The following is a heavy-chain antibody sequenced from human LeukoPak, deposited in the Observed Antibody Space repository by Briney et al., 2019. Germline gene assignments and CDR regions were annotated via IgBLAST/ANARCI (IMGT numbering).Heavy chain of an antibody. CDR3: VRDAVVSTIALDY. V-gene: IGHV3-48*01. CDR1: GFTFSSYS. D-gene: IGHD5/OR15-5a*01. CDR2: ISSSSSTI. Sequence: PGGSLRLSCAASGFTFSSYSMNGVPDARGKGLVWGPYISSSSSTIYYADCVKGRSNTSRDTANMSLYMQMNSLGAEDTAVYNCVRDAVVSTIALDYWGQGAMVTVSS. J-gene: IGHJ4*02.